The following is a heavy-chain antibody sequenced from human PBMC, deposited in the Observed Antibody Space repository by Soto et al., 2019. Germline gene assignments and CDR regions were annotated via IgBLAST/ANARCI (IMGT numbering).Heavy chain of an antibody. CDR3: AKDRGYSGYHLFLHAFDI. J-gene: IGHJ3*02. D-gene: IGHD5-12*01. CDR2: ISWNSGSI. V-gene: IGHV3-9*01. CDR1: GFTFDDYA. Sequence: EVQLVESGGGLVQPGRSLRLSCAASGFTFDDYAMHWVRQAPGKGLEWVSGISWNSGSIGSADSVKGRFTISRDNAKNSLYLLMNSLRAEDTALYYCAKDRGYSGYHLFLHAFDIWGQGTMVTVSS.